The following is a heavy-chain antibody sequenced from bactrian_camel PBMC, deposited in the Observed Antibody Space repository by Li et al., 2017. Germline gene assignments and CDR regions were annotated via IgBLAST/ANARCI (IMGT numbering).Heavy chain of an antibody. D-gene: IGHD4*01. Sequence: HVQLVESGGGSVEAGGSLRLSCTASGYTYAAYDFAWFHQAPGKEREGVATLYTGGGSTWYADSVKGRFTISQDNAKNTLYLQLNNLKSDDTGMYYCAADATIVTKAGCYVGFIPEYDFRGQGTQVTV. CDR3: AADATIVTKAGCYVGFIPEYDF. J-gene: IGHJ4*01. CDR1: GYTYAAYD. CDR2: LYTGGGST. V-gene: IGHV3S54*01.